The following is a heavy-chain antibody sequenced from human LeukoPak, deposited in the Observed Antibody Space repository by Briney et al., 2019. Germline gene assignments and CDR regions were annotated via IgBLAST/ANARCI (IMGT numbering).Heavy chain of an antibody. CDR1: GFTFSSYS. V-gene: IGHV3-21*01. CDR2: ISSSSSYI. CDR3: ARGGFWSGYYNYYGMDV. J-gene: IGHJ6*02. Sequence: GGSLRLSCAASGFTFSSYSMNWVRQAPGKGLEWVSSISSSSSYIYYADSVKGRFTISRDNAKNSLYLQMNSLRAEDTAVYFCARGGFWSGYYNYYGMDVWGQGTTVTVSS. D-gene: IGHD3-3*01.